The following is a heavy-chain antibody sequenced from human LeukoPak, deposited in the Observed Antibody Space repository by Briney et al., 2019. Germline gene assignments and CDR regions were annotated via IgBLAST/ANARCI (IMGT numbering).Heavy chain of an antibody. CDR3: AKDWSSQPFSGWFSS. Sequence: PGRSLRLSCAASGFTFDDYAMHWVRQAPGKGLEWVSGISWNSGSIGYADSVKGRFTISRDNAKNSLYLQMKSLRAEDTALYYCAKDWSSQPFSGWFSSWGQGTLVTVSS. CDR1: GFTFDDYA. V-gene: IGHV3-9*01. D-gene: IGHD6-19*01. J-gene: IGHJ5*01. CDR2: ISWNSGSI.